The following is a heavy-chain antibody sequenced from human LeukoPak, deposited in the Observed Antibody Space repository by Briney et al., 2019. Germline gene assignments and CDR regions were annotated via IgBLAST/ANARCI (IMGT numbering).Heavy chain of an antibody. CDR1: GGSISSYY. CDR2: IYTSGST. D-gene: IGHD3-22*01. J-gene: IGHJ4*02. V-gene: IGHV4-4*07. Sequence: SETLSLTCTVSGGSISSYYWSWIRQPAGKGLEWIGRIYTSGSTNYNPSLKSRVTMSVDTSKNQFSLKLSSVTAADTAVYYCARDYYDSSGYYYYFDYWGQGTLVTVSS. CDR3: ARDYYDSSGYYYYFDY.